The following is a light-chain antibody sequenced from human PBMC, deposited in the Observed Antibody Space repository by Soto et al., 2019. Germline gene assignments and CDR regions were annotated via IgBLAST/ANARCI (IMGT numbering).Light chain of an antibody. CDR1: SSDVGGYNY. Sequence: QSALTQPASVSGSPGQSITISCTGTSSDVGGYNYVSWYQQHPGKAPKLMIYEVSNRPSGVSNRFSGSKSGNTASLTISGLRAEDEANYFCSLYTTSSTRVVFGGGTKLTVL. CDR2: EVS. CDR3: SLYTTSSTRVV. V-gene: IGLV2-14*01. J-gene: IGLJ2*01.